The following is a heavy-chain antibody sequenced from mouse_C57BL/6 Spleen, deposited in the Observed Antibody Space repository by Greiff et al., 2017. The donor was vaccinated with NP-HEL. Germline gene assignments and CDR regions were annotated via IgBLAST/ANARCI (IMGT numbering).Heavy chain of an antibody. D-gene: IGHD2-4*01. CDR2: ISDGGSYT. V-gene: IGHV5-4*01. CDR1: GFTFSSYA. J-gene: IGHJ4*01. CDR3: ARDKLYDYDDYYAMDY. Sequence: EVQLVESGGGLVKPGGSLKLSCAASGFTFSSYAMSWVRQTPEKRLEWVATISDGGSYTYYPDNVKGRFTISRDNAKNNLYLQMSHLKSEDTAMYYCARDKLYDYDDYYAMDYWGQGTSVTVSS.